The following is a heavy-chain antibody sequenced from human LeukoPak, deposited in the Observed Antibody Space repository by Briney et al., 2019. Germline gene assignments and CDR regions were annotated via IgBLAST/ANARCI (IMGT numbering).Heavy chain of an antibody. Sequence: SETLSLTCTVSGGSISSSSYYWGWIRQPPGKGLEWIGSIYYSGSTYYNPSLKSRVTISVDTSKNQFSLKLSSVTAADTAVYYCAPEPLPYYDYVWGSYRYLDYWGQGTLVTVSS. V-gene: IGHV4-39*01. CDR2: IYYSGST. CDR3: APEPLPYYDYVWGSYRYLDY. CDR1: GGSISSSSYY. D-gene: IGHD3-16*02. J-gene: IGHJ4*02.